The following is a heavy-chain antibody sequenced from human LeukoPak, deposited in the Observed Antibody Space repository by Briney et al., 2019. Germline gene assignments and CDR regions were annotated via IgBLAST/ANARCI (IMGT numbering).Heavy chain of an antibody. CDR2: ISGSGGST. Sequence: GGSLRLSCAASGFTFSSYAMSWVRQAPGKGLEWVSAISGSGGSTYYADSVKGRFTISRDNSKNTLYLQMNNLRAQDTAVYYCAKEGHTATGYAASYSGAGTLVTVSS. D-gene: IGHD5-18*01. V-gene: IGHV3-23*01. J-gene: IGHJ4*02. CDR1: GFTFSSYA. CDR3: AKEGHTATGYAASY.